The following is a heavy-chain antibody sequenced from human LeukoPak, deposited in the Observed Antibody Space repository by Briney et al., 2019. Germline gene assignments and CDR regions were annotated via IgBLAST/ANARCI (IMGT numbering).Heavy chain of an antibody. CDR1: GGSISSYY. CDR2: IYYSGST. J-gene: IGHJ4*02. V-gene: IGHV4-59*08. CDR3: ARRGYSSGSDYIDY. Sequence: SETLSLTCTVSGGSISSYYWSWIRQPPGKGLEWIGYIYYSGSTSYNPSLKSRVTISVDTSKSQFSLKLSSVIAADTAVYYCARRGYSSGSDYIDYWGQGTLVTVSS. D-gene: IGHD6-19*01.